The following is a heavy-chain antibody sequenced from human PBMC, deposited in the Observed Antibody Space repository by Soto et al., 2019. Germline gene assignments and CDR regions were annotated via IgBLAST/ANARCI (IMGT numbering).Heavy chain of an antibody. CDR2: IIPFRGTS. CDR1: GGNFRSES. J-gene: IGHJ3*02. Sequence: QVHLVQSGAEVKKPGSSVKVSCKASGGNFRSESINWVRQAPGQGLEWMGGIIPFRGTSDYAQKFQGSLTSXADESRTPAYMELSSLRSQDTSVYYCGRRHGFGGNSEAYDISGQGTMVIVSS. D-gene: IGHD2-21*02. CDR3: GRRHGFGGNSEAYDI. V-gene: IGHV1-69*11.